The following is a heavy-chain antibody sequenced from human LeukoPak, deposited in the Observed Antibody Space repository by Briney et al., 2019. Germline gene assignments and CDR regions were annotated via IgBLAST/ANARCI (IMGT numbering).Heavy chain of an antibody. CDR1: GYTFNDYG. J-gene: IGHJ4*02. CDR3: ARDFKYSSSRAAGY. V-gene: IGHV1-18*01. D-gene: IGHD6-6*01. CDR2: ISGYNGNT. Sequence: VASVKVSCKASGYTFNDYGITWVRQAPGQGLEWMGWISGYNGNTYHAPNLQDRITVTADTSTSTAYLEVKSLTSDDTAMYYCARDFKYSSSRAAGYWGQGTLVTVSS.